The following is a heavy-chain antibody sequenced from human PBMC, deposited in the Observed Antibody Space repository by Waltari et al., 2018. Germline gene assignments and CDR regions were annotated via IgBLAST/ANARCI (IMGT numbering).Heavy chain of an antibody. CDR2: IIPIFGTA. D-gene: IGHD3-22*01. J-gene: IGHJ4*02. Sequence: QVQLVQSGAEVKKTGSSVKVSCKASGGTFSSYAISWVRQAPGQGLEWMGGIIPIFGTANYAQKFQGRVTITTDESTSTAYMELSNLRSEDTAVYYCARGGDSSEPFYFDYWGQGTLVTVSS. CDR3: ARGGDSSEPFYFDY. CDR1: GGTFSSYA. V-gene: IGHV1-69*05.